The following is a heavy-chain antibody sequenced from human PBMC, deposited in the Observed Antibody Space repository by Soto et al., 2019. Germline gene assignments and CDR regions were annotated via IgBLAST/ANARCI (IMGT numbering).Heavy chain of an antibody. CDR1: GFTFSSYG. D-gene: IGHD6-19*01. J-gene: IGHJ6*02. Sequence: EVQLLESGGGLVQPGGSLRLSCAVSGFTFSSYGMSWVRQAPGKGLEWVSTISGSGGSTYYADSVKGRFTISRDNSKNTLYLQMNSLRAEDTAVYCCAKDKGSGWYGYYGMDVWGQGTTVTVSS. V-gene: IGHV3-23*01. CDR3: AKDKGSGWYGYYGMDV. CDR2: ISGSGGST.